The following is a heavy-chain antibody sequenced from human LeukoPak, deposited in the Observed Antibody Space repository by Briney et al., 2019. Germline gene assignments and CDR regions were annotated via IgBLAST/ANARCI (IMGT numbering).Heavy chain of an antibody. CDR1: GGTFSSYA. CDR2: IIPIFGIA. J-gene: IGHJ6*02. V-gene: IGHV1-69*04. CDR3: ARALITIFGVVPKYYYYGMEV. Sequence: SSVKVSCKASGGTFSSYAISWVRQAPGQGLEWMGRIIPIFGIANYAQKFQGRVTITADKSTSTAYMELSSLRSEDTAVYYCARALITIFGVVPKYYYYGMEVWGQGTTVTVSS. D-gene: IGHD3-3*01.